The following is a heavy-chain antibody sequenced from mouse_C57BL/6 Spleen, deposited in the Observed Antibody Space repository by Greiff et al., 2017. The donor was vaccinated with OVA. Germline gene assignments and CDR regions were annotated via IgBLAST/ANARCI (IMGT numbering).Heavy chain of an antibody. CDR2: IYPSDSET. CDR3: ARFGGNSYWYFDV. CDR1: GYTFTSYW. D-gene: IGHD2-1*01. J-gene: IGHJ1*03. V-gene: IGHV1-61*01. Sequence: VQLQQPGAELVRPGSSVKLSCKASGYTFTSYWMDWVKQRPGQGLEWIGNIYPSDSETHYNQKFKDKATLTVDKSSSTAYMQLSSLTSEDSAVYYCARFGGNSYWYFDVWGTGTTVTVSS.